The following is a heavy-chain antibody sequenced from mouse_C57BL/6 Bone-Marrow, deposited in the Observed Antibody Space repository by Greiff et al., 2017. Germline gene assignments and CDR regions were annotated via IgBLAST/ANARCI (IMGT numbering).Heavy chain of an antibody. CDR3: ARQDYGNYFGYFDV. V-gene: IGHV5-15*01. CDR2: IRNLAYSI. D-gene: IGHD2-1*01. Sequence: DVKLVESGGGLVQPGGSLKLSCAASGFTFSDYGMAWVRQAPRKGPEWVAFIRNLAYSIYYADTVTGRFTISRENAKNTLYLEMSSLRSEDTAMYDCARQDYGNYFGYFDVWGTGTTVTVSS. CDR1: GFTFSDYG. J-gene: IGHJ1*03.